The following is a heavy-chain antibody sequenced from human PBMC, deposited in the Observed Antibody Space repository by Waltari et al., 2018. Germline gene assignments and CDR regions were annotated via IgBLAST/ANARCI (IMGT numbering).Heavy chain of an antibody. D-gene: IGHD6-19*01. V-gene: IGHV4-30-4*08. CDR1: GGSISSGGYY. J-gene: IGHJ5*02. CDR2: IYHGGST. Sequence: QVQLQESGPGLVKPSQTLSLTCTVSGGSISSGGYYWSWIRQHPGKGLEWVGYIYHGGSTYYHPSLKSRVTISVDRSKNQFSRKLSSVTAADTAVYYCATGDSGIAVAADNWFDPWGQGTLVTVSS. CDR3: ATGDSGIAVAADNWFDP.